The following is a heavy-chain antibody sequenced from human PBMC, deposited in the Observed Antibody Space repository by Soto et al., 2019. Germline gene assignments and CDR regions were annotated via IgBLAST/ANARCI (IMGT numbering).Heavy chain of an antibody. CDR1: GGSISSYY. Sequence: SETLSLTCTVSGGSISSYYWSWIRQPPGKGLEWIGYIYYSGSTNYNPSLKSRVTISVDTSKNQFSLKLSSVTAADTAVYYCARHGGRTSLDRGPKNWFYPRCQRTPVTVSA. CDR3: ARHGGRTSLDRGPKNWFYP. V-gene: IGHV4-59*08. J-gene: IGHJ5*02. CDR2: IYYSGST. D-gene: IGHD3-10*01.